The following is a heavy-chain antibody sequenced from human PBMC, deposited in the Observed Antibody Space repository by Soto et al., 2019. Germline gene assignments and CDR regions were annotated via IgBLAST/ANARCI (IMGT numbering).Heavy chain of an antibody. CDR3: AKLADSYYST. Sequence: PSETLSLTCTVSGGSIKGGGYYWGWIRQPPGKGLEWLATIYYSGTTYYNPSLKSRLTISLDTSRNLFSLVLTSVTAADTAYSYCAKLADSYYSTWGQGTLVTVSS. J-gene: IGHJ4*02. V-gene: IGHV4-39*01. CDR2: IYYSGTT. CDR1: GGSIKGGGYY. D-gene: IGHD3-10*01.